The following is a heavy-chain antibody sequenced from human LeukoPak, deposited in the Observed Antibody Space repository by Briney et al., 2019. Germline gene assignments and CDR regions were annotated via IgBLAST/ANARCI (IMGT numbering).Heavy chain of an antibody. Sequence: GGSLRLSCAASGFAFSSYAMSWVRQAPGKGLEWVSAISGSGGSTYYADSVKGRFTISRDNSKNTLYLQMNSLRAEDTAAYYCANGRDAFDIWGQGTMVTVSS. J-gene: IGHJ3*02. CDR1: GFAFSSYA. V-gene: IGHV3-23*01. CDR3: ANGRDAFDI. CDR2: ISGSGGST.